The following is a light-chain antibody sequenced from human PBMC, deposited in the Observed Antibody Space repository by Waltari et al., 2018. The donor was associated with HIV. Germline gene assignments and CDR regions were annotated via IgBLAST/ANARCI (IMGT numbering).Light chain of an antibody. V-gene: IGKV3-20*01. CDR1: QSVSSSF. CDR3: QQYNISPRT. J-gene: IGKJ1*01. Sequence: EIVLTQSPGTLSLSPGERATLSCRASQSVSSSFLAWYQQKPGQAPRLLIYDASNRATGIPDRFSGSGSGTDFSLTISRLEPEDFAVYYCQQYNISPRTFGQVTRVEIK. CDR2: DAS.